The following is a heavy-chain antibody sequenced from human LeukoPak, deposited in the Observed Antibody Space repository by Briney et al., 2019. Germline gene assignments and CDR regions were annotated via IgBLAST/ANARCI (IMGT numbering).Heavy chain of an antibody. CDR2: IYPADSDT. J-gene: IGHJ4*02. V-gene: IGHV5-51*01. Sequence: GESLKISCQVSGFIFTNYWIGWVRQMPGKGLESVGLIYPADSDTTYSPSFQGQVTISADRSISTVYLQWSSLKASDTAMYYCARQSRDGSKNRGYYFDYWGQGTLVTVSS. CDR3: ARQSRDGSKNRGYYFDY. D-gene: IGHD3-10*01. CDR1: GFIFTNYW.